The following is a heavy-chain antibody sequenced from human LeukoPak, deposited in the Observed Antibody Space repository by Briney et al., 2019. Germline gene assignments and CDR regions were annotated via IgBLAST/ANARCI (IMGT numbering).Heavy chain of an antibody. V-gene: IGHV1-46*01. D-gene: IGHD4-23*01. CDR3: ARGDTTVVTLDDAFDI. CDR2: INPSGGST. Sequence: GASVKVSCKASGYTFTSYGISRVRQAPGQGLEWMGIINPSGGSTSYAQKFQGRVTMTRDTSTSTAYMELRSLRSDDTAVYYCARGDTTVVTLDDAFDIWGQGTMVTVSS. J-gene: IGHJ3*02. CDR1: GYTFTSYG.